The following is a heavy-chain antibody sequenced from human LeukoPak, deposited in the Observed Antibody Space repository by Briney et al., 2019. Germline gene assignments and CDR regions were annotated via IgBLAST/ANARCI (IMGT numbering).Heavy chain of an antibody. CDR2: INHSGST. J-gene: IGHJ5*02. CDR3: ARVIGSSWFLNGFDP. D-gene: IGHD6-13*01. Sequence: SETLSLTCAVYGGSFSGYYWSWIRQPPGKGLEWIGEINHSGSTNYSPSLKSRVTISVDTSRNQFSLKLSSVTAADTAVYYCARVIGSSWFLNGFDPWGQGTLVTVSS. CDR1: GGSFSGYY. V-gene: IGHV4-34*01.